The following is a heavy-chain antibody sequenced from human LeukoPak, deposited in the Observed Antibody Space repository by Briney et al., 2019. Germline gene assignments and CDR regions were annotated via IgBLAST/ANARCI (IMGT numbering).Heavy chain of an antibody. CDR3: ARLADYDSSGYFDY. J-gene: IGHJ4*02. V-gene: IGHV3-7*01. CDR2: IRQDGSEK. Sequence: SGGSLRLSCAASGFTFSSYWMIWVRQAPGKGLEWVASIRQDGSEKYYVASVRGRFTISRDNAKNSLYLQMNSLRGEDTAVYYCARLADYDSSGYFDYWGQGTLVTVSS. CDR1: GFTFSSYW. D-gene: IGHD3-22*01.